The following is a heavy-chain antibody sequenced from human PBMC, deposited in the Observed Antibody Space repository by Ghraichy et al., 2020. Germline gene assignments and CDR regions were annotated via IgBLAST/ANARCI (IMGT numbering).Heavy chain of an antibody. CDR3: ARDHSRVGAFDI. Sequence: SQTLSLTCTVSGGSISSYYWSWIRQPPGKGLEWIGYIYYSGSTNYHPSLKSRVTISVDTSKNQFSLKLSSVTAADTAMYYCARDHSRVGAFDIWGQGTMVTVSS. V-gene: IGHV4-59*01. CDR2: IYYSGST. J-gene: IGHJ3*02. D-gene: IGHD2-15*01. CDR1: GGSISSYY.